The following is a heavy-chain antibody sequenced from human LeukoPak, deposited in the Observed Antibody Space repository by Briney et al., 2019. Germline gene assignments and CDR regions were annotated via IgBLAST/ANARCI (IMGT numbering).Heavy chain of an antibody. D-gene: IGHD3-9*01. CDR1: GGTFSSYA. CDR2: IIPIFGTA. V-gene: IGHV1-69*05. Sequence: ASVKVSCKASGGTFSSYAISWVRQAPGQELEWMGRIIPIFGTANYAQKFQGRVTITTDESTSTAYMERSSLRSEDTAVYYWAREVAYYDILTGYHYMGSYIDYWGQGTLVTVSS. J-gene: IGHJ4*02. CDR3: AREVAYYDILTGYHYMGSYIDY.